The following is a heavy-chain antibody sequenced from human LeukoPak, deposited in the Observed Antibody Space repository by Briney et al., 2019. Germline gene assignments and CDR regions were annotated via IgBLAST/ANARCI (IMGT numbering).Heavy chain of an antibody. CDR2: ITSSSNYI. V-gene: IGHV3-21*01. D-gene: IGHD3-22*01. J-gene: IGHJ4*02. CDR1: GFTFNSYS. Sequence: PGGSLRLSCAASGFTFNSYSMNWVRQAPGKGLEWVSSITSSSNYIYYADSVKGRFTISRDNAKNSLYLQMNSLRAEDTAVYYCATNRFYYDSSAYYPDYWGQGTLVTVSS. CDR3: ATNRFYYDSSAYYPDY.